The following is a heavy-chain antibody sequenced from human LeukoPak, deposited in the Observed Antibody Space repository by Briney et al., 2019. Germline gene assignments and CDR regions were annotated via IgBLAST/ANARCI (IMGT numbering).Heavy chain of an antibody. J-gene: IGHJ4*02. CDR3: ASGSSGWADY. CDR2: IYYSGST. V-gene: IGHV4-59*01. CDR1: GGSISSYY. Sequence: PSETLSLTGTVSGGSISSYYWSWIRQPPGKGLEWIGYIYYSGSTNYNPSLKSRVTISVDTSKNQFSLKLSSVTAADTAVYYCASGSSGWADYWGQGTLVTVSS. D-gene: IGHD6-19*01.